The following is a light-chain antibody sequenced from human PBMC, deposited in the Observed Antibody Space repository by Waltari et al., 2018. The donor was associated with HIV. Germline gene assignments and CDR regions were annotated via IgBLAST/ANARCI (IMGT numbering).Light chain of an antibody. CDR3: QQHYTSPYT. J-gene: IGKJ2*01. CDR1: QSVLNSSSNKNS. V-gene: IGKV4-1*01. CDR2: WAS. Sequence: DIVMTQSPDSLAVSLGERATINCKPIQSVLNSSSNKNSLAWYQQKSGQPPNLLIYWASTRESGVPERFSGSGSGTDFTLTISSLQAADVAVYYCQQHYTSPYTFGQGTKLEIK.